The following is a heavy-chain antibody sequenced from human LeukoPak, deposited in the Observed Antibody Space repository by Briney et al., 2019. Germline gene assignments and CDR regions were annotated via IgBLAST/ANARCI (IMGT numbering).Heavy chain of an antibody. CDR3: ARDGSSHYYYYMDV. Sequence: GGSLRLSCAASGFTFSSYAMHWVRQAPGKGLEWVAVISYDGSNKYYADSVKGRFTISRDNSKNTLYLQMNSLRAEDTAVYYCARDGSSHYYYYMDVWGKGTTVTVSS. V-gene: IGHV3-30*04. CDR2: ISYDGSNK. CDR1: GFTFSSYA. D-gene: IGHD1-26*01. J-gene: IGHJ6*03.